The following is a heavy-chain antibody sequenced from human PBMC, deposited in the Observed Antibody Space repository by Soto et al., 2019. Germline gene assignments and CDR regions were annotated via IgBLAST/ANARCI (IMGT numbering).Heavy chain of an antibody. J-gene: IGHJ6*02. Sequence: QVQLVQSGAEVKKPGSSVKVSCKASGGTFSSYAISWVRQAPGQGLEWMGGIIPIFGTANYAQKFQGRVTITADESTSTAYMELSSLRSEDTAVYYCAREGGAYRDSSGPNYYYYGMDVWGQGTTVTVSS. CDR2: IIPIFGTA. CDR1: GGTFSSYA. D-gene: IGHD3-22*01. V-gene: IGHV1-69*01. CDR3: AREGGAYRDSSGPNYYYYGMDV.